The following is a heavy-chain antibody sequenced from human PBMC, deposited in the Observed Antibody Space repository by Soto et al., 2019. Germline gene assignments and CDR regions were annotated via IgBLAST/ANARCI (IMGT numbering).Heavy chain of an antibody. D-gene: IGHD4-17*01. CDR1: GGSISSGGYY. J-gene: IGHJ4*02. CDR2: IYYSGST. CDR3: ARGSYGDYAQNFDY. V-gene: IGHV4-31*03. Sequence: HVHLQESGPGLVTPSQTLSLNCTVSGGSISSGGYYWSWIRQHQGKGLEWIGYIYYSGSTYYNPSLKSRVTISVDTSKSQFSLKLSSVTAADTAVYYCARGSYGDYAQNFDYWGQGTMVTVSS.